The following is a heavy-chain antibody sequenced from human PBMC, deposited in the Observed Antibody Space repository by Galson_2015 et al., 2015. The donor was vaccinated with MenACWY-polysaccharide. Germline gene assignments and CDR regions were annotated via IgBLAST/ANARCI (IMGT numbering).Heavy chain of an antibody. CDR3: TRIIARKHTFVDT. V-gene: IGHV1-8*01. CDR1: GYKFSSYD. Sequence: SVKVSCKASGYKFSSYDINWVRQASGQGLEWLGGMNPNSGNKGYAQKFQARVAMTRDTAKSKPYMAMKMLRYDDTAVYYCTRIIARKHTFVDTWGQGTLCSVS. J-gene: IGHJ5*01. D-gene: IGHD2-21*01. CDR2: MNPNSGNK.